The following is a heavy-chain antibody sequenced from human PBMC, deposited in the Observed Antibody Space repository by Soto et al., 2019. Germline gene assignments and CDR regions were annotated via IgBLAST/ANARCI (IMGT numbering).Heavy chain of an antibody. Sequence: ASVKVSCKASGYTFTSYGISWVRQAPGQGLEWMGWISAYNGNTNYAQKLQGRVTMTTDTSTSTAYMELRSLRSDDTAVYYCAREPLYDILTGYYGPQPYYGLDVWGQGTTVTVSS. J-gene: IGHJ6*02. D-gene: IGHD3-9*01. CDR2: ISAYNGNT. CDR3: AREPLYDILTGYYGPQPYYGLDV. CDR1: GYTFTSYG. V-gene: IGHV1-18*04.